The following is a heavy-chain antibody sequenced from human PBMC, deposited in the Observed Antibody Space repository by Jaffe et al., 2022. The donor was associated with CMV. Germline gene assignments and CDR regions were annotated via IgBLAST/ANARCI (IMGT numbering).Heavy chain of an antibody. J-gene: IGHJ4*02. V-gene: IGHV4-59*01. CDR2: IYYSGST. D-gene: IGHD2-8*01. CDR3: ARDLSHPYGPEGFFDY. CDR1: GGSISSYY. Sequence: QVQLQESGPGLVKPSETLSLTCTVSGGSISSYYWSWIRQPPGKGLEWIGYIYYSGSTNYNPSLKSRVTISVDTSKNQFSLKLSSVTAADTAVYYCARDLSHPYGPEGFFDYWGQGTLVTVSS.